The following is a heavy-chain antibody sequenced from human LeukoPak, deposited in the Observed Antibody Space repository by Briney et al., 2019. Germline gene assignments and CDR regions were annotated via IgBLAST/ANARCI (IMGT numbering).Heavy chain of an antibody. J-gene: IGHJ4*02. CDR3: ARGGTGATMH. CDR2: ISSSSSYT. CDR1: GFTFSDYY. V-gene: IGHV3-11*06. Sequence: PGGSLRLSCAASGFTFSDYYISWIRQAPGKGLEWVSYISSSSSYTNYADSVKGRFTISRDNAKNSLYLQMNSLRAEDTAVYYCARGGTGATMHWGQGTLVTVSS. D-gene: IGHD1-26*01.